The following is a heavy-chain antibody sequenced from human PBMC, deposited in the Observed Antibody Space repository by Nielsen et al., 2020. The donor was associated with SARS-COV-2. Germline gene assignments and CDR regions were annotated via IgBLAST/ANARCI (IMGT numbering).Heavy chain of an antibody. Sequence: GESLKISCAASGSTFSSYAMSWVRQAPGKGLEWVAVISYDGSNKYYADSVKGRFTISRDNSKNTLYLQMNSLRAEDTAVYYCAREGRVGATQGYFDYWGQGTLVTVSS. V-gene: IGHV3-30-3*01. J-gene: IGHJ4*02. CDR2: ISYDGSNK. CDR3: AREGRVGATQGYFDY. D-gene: IGHD1-26*01. CDR1: GSTFSSYA.